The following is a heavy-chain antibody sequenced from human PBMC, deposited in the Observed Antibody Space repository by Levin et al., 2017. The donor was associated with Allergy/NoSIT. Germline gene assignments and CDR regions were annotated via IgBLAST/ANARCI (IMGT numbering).Heavy chain of an antibody. Sequence: PAGGSLRLSCAASGFTFSSYGMHWVRQAPGKGLEWVAVIWYDGSNKYYADSVKGRFTIARDNSKNTMYMQMNSLRAEVTAVYYGARDGSWCSSSGYQQGYFQHWGQGTLVTVSS. V-gene: IGHV3-33*01. J-gene: IGHJ1*01. CDR1: GFTFSSYG. CDR3: ARDGSWCSSSGYQQGYFQH. D-gene: IGHD6-13*01. CDR2: IWYDGSNK.